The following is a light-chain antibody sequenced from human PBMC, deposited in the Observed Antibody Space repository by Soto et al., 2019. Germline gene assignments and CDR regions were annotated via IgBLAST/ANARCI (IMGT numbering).Light chain of an antibody. J-gene: IGLJ1*01. CDR1: SSKFGVINV. CDR3: CSYAGSSSAYV. V-gene: IGLV2-23*02. Sequence: QSVLTQPASVSGSPGKWSLTSSTGTSSKFGVINVVFWNQQPPGKAPKLLIYEVSKRPSGVSDRFSGSKSGNTASLTISGLQAEDEADYHCCSYAGSSSAYVFGTGTKATVL. CDR2: EVS.